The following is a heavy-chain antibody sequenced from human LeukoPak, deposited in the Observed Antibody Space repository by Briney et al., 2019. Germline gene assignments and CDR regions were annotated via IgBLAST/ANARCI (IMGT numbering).Heavy chain of an antibody. CDR1: GFTFSSYA. Sequence: PGGSLRLSCAASGFTFSSYAMHWVRQAPGKGLEWVAVISYDGSNKYYADSVKGRFTISRDNAKNSLYLQMNSLRAEDTAVYYCARLPRGEYYYGSGSYILRYYYYMDVWGKGTTVTISS. CDR2: ISYDGSNK. CDR3: ARLPRGEYYYGSGSYILRYYYYMDV. J-gene: IGHJ6*03. V-gene: IGHV3-30*04. D-gene: IGHD3-10*01.